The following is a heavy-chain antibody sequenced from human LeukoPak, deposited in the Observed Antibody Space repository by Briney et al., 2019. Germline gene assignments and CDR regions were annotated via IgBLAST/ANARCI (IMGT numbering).Heavy chain of an antibody. CDR2: ISLGGGST. CDR3: AKAGAVVVVAAKYFDY. V-gene: IGHV3-23*01. CDR1: GFTFSNYG. J-gene: IGHJ4*02. Sequence: GGTLRLSCAASGFTFSNYGMSWVRQAPGKGLEWVSAISLGGGSTYYTDSVKGRFTISRDNSKNTLYLQMNSLRAEDTAVYYCAKAGAVVVVAAKYFDYWGQGTLVTVSS. D-gene: IGHD2-15*01.